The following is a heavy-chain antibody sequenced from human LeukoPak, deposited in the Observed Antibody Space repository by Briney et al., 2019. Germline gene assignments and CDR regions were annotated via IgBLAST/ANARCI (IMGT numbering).Heavy chain of an antibody. CDR1: GGTFSSYA. Sequence: ASVKVSCKASGGTFSSYAISWVRQAPGQGLEWMGGIIPIFGTANYAQKFQGRVTITADESTSTGYMELSSLRSEDTAVYYCARDGELRYFDWLKNYYYGMDVWGKGTTVTVSS. V-gene: IGHV1-69*13. CDR2: IIPIFGTA. CDR3: ARDGELRYFDWLKNYYYGMDV. J-gene: IGHJ6*04. D-gene: IGHD3-9*01.